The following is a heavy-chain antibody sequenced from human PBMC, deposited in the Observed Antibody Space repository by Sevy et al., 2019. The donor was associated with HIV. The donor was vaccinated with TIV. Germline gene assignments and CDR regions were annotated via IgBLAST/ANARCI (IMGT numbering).Heavy chain of an antibody. CDR3: ARDGRGISAFDI. Sequence: GGSLRLSCVASDFTFSSHAVSWVRQAPGKGREWVSGISGDGENTHYAASVRGRFTISRDNFKNTLYLQMNSLRAEDTALYYCARDGRGISAFDIWGPGTMVTVSS. CDR2: ISGDGENT. J-gene: IGHJ3*02. V-gene: IGHV3-23*01. CDR1: DFTFSSHA. D-gene: IGHD3-3*02.